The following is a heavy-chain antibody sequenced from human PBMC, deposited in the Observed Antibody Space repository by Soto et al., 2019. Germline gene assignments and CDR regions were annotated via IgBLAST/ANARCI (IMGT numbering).Heavy chain of an antibody. CDR1: GFNFDDYA. J-gene: IGHJ6*02. Sequence: EVQLVESGGGLVQPGRSLRLSCAASGFNFDDYAMHWVRQAPGKGLEWVSGISWNSGSIGYAESVKGRFTISRDNAKNILYLRMYSLRAEDTALYYCAKDRGVTTGNYYYGLDVWGQGTTVTVSS. CDR3: AKDRGVTTGNYYYGLDV. V-gene: IGHV3-9*01. D-gene: IGHD4-17*01. CDR2: ISWNSGSI.